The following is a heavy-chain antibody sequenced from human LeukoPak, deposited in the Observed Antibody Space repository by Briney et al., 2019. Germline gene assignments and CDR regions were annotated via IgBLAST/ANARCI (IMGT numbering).Heavy chain of an antibody. J-gene: IGHJ3*02. V-gene: IGHV1-69*13. D-gene: IGHD6-13*01. Sequence: SVKVSCKASGGTFSSYAISWVRQAPGHGLELVGAITPIFGTPNYVEKFQGRVAISADESTSTAYMELSSLTSEDTAVYYCTRGPYSSSSRPYNDAFDIWGQGTMVTVSS. CDR1: GGTFSSYA. CDR2: ITPIFGTP. CDR3: TRGPYSSSSRPYNDAFDI.